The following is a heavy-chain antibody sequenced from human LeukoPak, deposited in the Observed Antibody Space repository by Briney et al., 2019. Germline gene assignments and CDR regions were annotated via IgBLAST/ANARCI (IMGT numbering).Heavy chain of an antibody. CDR1: GGSISSGSYY. CDR2: IYTSGST. Sequence: SQTLSLTCTVSGGSISSGSYYWSWIRQPAGKGLEWIGRIYTSGSTNYNPSLKSRVTISVDTSKNQFSLKLSSVTAADTAVYYCVWGIYPRNYFDYWGQGTLVTFSS. D-gene: IGHD3-16*01. CDR3: VWGIYPRNYFDY. V-gene: IGHV4-61*02. J-gene: IGHJ4*02.